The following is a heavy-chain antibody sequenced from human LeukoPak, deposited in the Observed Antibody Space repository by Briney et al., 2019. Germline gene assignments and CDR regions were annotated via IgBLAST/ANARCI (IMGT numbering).Heavy chain of an antibody. CDR3: ARDLSSDAFDI. J-gene: IGHJ3*02. V-gene: IGHV3-66*01. Sequence: GGSLRLSCAASGFPFTTYAMSWVRQAPGKGLEWVSVIYSGGSTYYADSVKGRFTISRDNSKNTLYLQMNSLRAEDTAVYYCARDLSSDAFDIWGQGTMVTVSS. CDR2: IYSGGST. CDR1: GFPFTTYA.